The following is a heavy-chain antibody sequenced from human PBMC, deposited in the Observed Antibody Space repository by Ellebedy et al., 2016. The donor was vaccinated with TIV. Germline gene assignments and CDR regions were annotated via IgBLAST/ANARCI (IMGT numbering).Heavy chain of an antibody. J-gene: IGHJ1*01. CDR2: INAYNGNT. D-gene: IGHD3-9*01. V-gene: IGHV1-18*04. Sequence: AASVKVSCKASGYSFTSYGISWVRQAPGQGLEWMGWINAYNGNTNIAQKFQGRVTMTTDTSTSTAYMEVRRLRSDDTAVYYCAREKTARPVDFPNWGQGTLVTVSS. CDR1: GYSFTSYG. CDR3: AREKTARPVDFPN.